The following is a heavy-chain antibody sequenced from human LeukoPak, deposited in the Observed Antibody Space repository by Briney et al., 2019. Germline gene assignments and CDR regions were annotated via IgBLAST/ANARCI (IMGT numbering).Heavy chain of an antibody. CDR1: GFTFSSYW. V-gene: IGHV3-7*01. D-gene: IGHD4-17*01. J-gene: IGHJ6*03. CDR3: AREGLLRSYYYYYMDV. Sequence: GGSLRLSCAASGFTFSSYWMSWVRQAPGKGLEWVANIKQDGSEKYYVDSVKGRFTISRDNAKNSLYPQMNSLRAEDTAVYYCAREGLLRSYYYYYMDVWGKGTTVTVSS. CDR2: IKQDGSEK.